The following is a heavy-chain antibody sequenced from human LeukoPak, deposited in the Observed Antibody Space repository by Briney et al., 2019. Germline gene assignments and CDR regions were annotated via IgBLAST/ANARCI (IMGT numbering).Heavy chain of an antibody. Sequence: PGGSLRLSCAASGFTVSSNYMSWVRQAPGKGLEWVSVIYSGGSTYYADSVKGRFTISRDNSKNTLYLQMNSLRAEDTAVYYCARDLRGTLLGYWGQGTLVTVSS. CDR1: GFTVSSNY. D-gene: IGHD2-15*01. J-gene: IGHJ4*02. CDR2: IYSGGST. CDR3: ARDLRGTLLGY. V-gene: IGHV3-53*01.